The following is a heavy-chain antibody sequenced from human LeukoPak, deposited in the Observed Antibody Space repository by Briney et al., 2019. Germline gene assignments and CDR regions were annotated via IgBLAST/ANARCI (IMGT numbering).Heavy chain of an antibody. D-gene: IGHD3-22*01. CDR2: IYYSGST. V-gene: IGHV4-59*08. CDR1: GGSISGYY. CDR3: ARHRGYVGAFDV. Sequence: SETLSLTCTVSGGSISGYYWSWIRQPPGKGLEWIGFIYYSGSTSYNPSLKSRVTISVDTSKNQFSLNLSSVTASETAVYYCARHRGYVGAFDVWGRGTMVTDSS. J-gene: IGHJ3*01.